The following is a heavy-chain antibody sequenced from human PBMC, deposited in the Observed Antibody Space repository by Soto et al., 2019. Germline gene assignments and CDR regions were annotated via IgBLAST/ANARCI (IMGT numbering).Heavy chain of an antibody. Sequence: GGSLRLSCAASGFTFSSYAMSWVRQAPGNGLEWVSAISGSGGSTYYADSVKGRFTISRDNSKNTLYLQMNSLRAEDTAVYYCAKGGKRGSNYFDYWGQGTLVTVSS. CDR3: AKGGKRGSNYFDY. CDR2: ISGSGGST. CDR1: GFTFSSYA. V-gene: IGHV3-23*01. D-gene: IGHD1-1*01. J-gene: IGHJ4*02.